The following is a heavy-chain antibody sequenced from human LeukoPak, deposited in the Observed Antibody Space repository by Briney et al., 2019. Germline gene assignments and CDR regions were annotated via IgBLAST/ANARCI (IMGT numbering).Heavy chain of an antibody. CDR2: IRRRAYGGTT. J-gene: IGHJ6*02. CDR1: GFTFGDHA. V-gene: IGHV3-49*04. D-gene: IGHD5-18*01. CDR3: SRGPIQLWVHNGMDV. Sequence: GGSLRLSCSSYGFTFGDHAMSWVRQAPGKGLEWVGFIRRRAYGGTTEYAASVKSRFSISRDDSKGIAYQQMNSLKIEDTAVYYCSRGPIQLWVHNGMDVWGQGTTVIVSS.